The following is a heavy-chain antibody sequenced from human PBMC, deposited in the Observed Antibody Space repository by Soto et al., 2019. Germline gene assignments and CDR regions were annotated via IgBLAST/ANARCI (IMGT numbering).Heavy chain of an antibody. V-gene: IGHV1-3*01. Sequence: ASVKVSCKASRYTFTRYGMHWVRQAPGQRLEWMGWINAGNGNTKYSQKFQGRVTITTDTSASTAYMELGSLRSEDTAVYYCARDGAVAGDSNFDYWGQGTLVTVSS. CDR3: ARDGAVAGDSNFDY. CDR2: INAGNGNT. CDR1: RYTFTRYG. J-gene: IGHJ4*02. D-gene: IGHD6-19*01.